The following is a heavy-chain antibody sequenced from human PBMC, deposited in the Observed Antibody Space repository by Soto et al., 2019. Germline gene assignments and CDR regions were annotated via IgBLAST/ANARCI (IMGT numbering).Heavy chain of an antibody. CDR1: GFVFTTYG. D-gene: IGHD1-26*01. V-gene: IGHV3-33*01. CDR2: IWHDGSGT. J-gene: IGHJ2*01. Sequence: GGSLRLSCAASGFVFTTYGMHWVRQAPGKGLEWVGVIWHDGSGTYYADALKGRFTISRDNSKNTLFLQMDSLTVEDTAVYYCVXDPVALRNRVRVGYFNLWGRGTQVTVSS. CDR3: VXDPVALRNRVRVGYFNL.